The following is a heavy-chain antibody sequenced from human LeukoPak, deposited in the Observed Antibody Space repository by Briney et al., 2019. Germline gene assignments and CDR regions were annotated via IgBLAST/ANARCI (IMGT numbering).Heavy chain of an antibody. V-gene: IGHV3-23*01. CDR2: ISGSGGST. D-gene: IGHD4-17*01. CDR3: AKANYGDYVTGYYFDY. Sequence: GGSLRLSCAASGFTFSSYAMSWVRQAPGKGLEWVSAISGSGGSTYYADSVKGRFTISRDNSKNTLYLQMNSLRAEDTAVYYCAKANYGDYVTGYYFDYWGQGTLVTVSS. J-gene: IGHJ4*02. CDR1: GFTFSSYA.